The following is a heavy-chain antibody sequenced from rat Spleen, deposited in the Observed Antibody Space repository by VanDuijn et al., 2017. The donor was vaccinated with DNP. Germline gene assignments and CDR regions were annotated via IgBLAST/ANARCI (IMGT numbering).Heavy chain of an antibody. Sequence: EVQLQESGPGLVKPSQSLSLTCSVTGYSISSNYRWNWIRKFPGNTLEWMGYINSAGSTVYNPSLKSRISITRDTSKNQFFLQLNSVTTEYTGTYYCARRSFDYWGQGVKVTVSS. J-gene: IGHJ2*01. CDR1: GYSISSNYR. CDR2: INSAGST. CDR3: ARRSFDY. V-gene: IGHV3-3*01. D-gene: IGHD1-11*01.